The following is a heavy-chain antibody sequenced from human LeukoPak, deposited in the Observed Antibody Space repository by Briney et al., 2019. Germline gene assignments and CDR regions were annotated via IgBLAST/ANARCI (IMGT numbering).Heavy chain of an antibody. V-gene: IGHV3-23*01. J-gene: IGHJ4*02. CDR3: AKRIAVAGPYFDY. CDR1: GFTFSSYA. D-gene: IGHD6-19*01. Sequence: GGSLRLSCAGSGFTFSSYAMSWVRQAPGKGLEWVSAISGSGGSTYYADSVKGRFTISRDNSRNTLYLQMNSLRAEDTAVYYCAKRIAVAGPYFDYWGQGALVTVSS. CDR2: ISGSGGST.